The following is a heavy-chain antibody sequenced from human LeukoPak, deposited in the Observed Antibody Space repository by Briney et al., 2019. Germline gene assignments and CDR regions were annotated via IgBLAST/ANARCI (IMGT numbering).Heavy chain of an antibody. J-gene: IGHJ3*02. CDR1: GYTFTGYY. CDR3: ARERNSSSSSADAFDI. V-gene: IGHV1-2*02. CDR2: INPNSGGT. D-gene: IGHD6-6*01. Sequence: ASVKVSCMASGYTFTGYYMHWVRQAPGQGLEWMGWINPNSGGTNYAQKFQGRVTMTRDTSISTAYMELSRLRSDDTAVYYCARERNSSSSSADAFDIWGQGTMVTVSS.